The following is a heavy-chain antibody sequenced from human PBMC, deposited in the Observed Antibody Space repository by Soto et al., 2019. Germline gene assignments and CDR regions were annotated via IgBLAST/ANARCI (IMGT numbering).Heavy chain of an antibody. Sequence: PSETLSLTCTVSGGSISSGGYYWSWIRQHPGKGLEWIGYIYYSGSTYYNPSLKSRVTISVDTSKNQFSLKLSSVTAADTAVYYCARDSGWNDRTDNYYYYGMDVWGQGTTVTVSS. CDR3: ARDSGWNDRTDNYYYYGMDV. D-gene: IGHD1-1*01. J-gene: IGHJ6*02. V-gene: IGHV4-31*03. CDR2: IYYSGST. CDR1: GGSISSGGYY.